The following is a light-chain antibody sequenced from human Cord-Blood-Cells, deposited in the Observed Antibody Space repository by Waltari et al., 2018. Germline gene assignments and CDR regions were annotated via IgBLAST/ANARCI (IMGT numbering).Light chain of an antibody. CDR2: KAS. J-gene: IGKJ1*01. V-gene: IGKV1-5*03. CDR3: QQYNSYWT. CDR1: QSISSW. Sequence: DIQMTQSPSTLSASVGDRVTITCRASQSISSWLAWYQQKPGKAPKLLIYKASSLESGVPSRFSRSVSGTDFTLTISSLQPDDFATYYCQQYNSYWTFGQGTKVEIK.